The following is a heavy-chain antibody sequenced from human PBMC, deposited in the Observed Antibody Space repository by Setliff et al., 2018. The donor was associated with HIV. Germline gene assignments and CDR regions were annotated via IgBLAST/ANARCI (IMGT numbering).Heavy chain of an antibody. J-gene: IGHJ4*02. V-gene: IGHV1-3*01. CDR2: INAGYGNT. Sequence: ASVKVSCKASGYTFTSYAIHWVRQAPGQSLEWMGWINAGYGNTKYSQKFQGRVTITRDASASTAYMELSSLRAEDTAVYYCVRGIVGASVFNYWGQGTQVTVSS. D-gene: IGHD1-26*01. CDR1: GYTFTSYA. CDR3: VRGIVGASVFNY.